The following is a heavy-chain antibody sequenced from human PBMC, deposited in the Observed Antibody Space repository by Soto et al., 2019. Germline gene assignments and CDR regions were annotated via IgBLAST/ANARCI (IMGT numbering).Heavy chain of an antibody. CDR3: ARTRFGAVAGT. CDR2: MNPNRGNT. Sequence: QVQLVQSGAEVKKPGASVKVSCKTSGYTFTSYDIHWVRQATGQGPEWMGWMNPNRGNTVYAQKFQGRITMTRNTSMSTAYMELSSLRPEDTAVYYCARTRFGAVAGTWGQGTLVTVSS. V-gene: IGHV1-8*01. D-gene: IGHD6-19*01. J-gene: IGHJ5*02. CDR1: GYTFTSYD.